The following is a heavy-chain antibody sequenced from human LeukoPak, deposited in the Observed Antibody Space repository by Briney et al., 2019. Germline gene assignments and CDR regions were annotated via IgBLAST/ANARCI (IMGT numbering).Heavy chain of an antibody. D-gene: IGHD6-6*01. Sequence: AGGSLRLSCAASGFTFGNAWMSWVRQAPGKGLEWVGRIKSKTDGGTTDYAAPVKGRFTISRDDSKNTLYLQMNSLKTEDTAVYYCTTVAIAARPTLTHTKIDDYWGQGTLVTVSS. CDR3: TTVAIAARPTLTHTKIDDY. CDR2: IKSKTDGGTT. J-gene: IGHJ4*02. CDR1: GFTFGNAW. V-gene: IGHV3-15*01.